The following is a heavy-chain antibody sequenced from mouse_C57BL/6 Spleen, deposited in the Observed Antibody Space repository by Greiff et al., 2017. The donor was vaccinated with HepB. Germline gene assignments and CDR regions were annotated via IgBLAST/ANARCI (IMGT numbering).Heavy chain of an antibody. Sequence: VQLQQSGPELVKPGASVKISCKASGYSFTGYYMNWVKQSPEKSLEWIGEINPSTGGTTYNQKFKAKATLTVDESSSTAYMQLKSLTSEDSAVYYCARYYAMDYWGQGTSVTVSS. CDR3: ARYYAMDY. CDR1: GYSFTGYY. V-gene: IGHV1-42*01. J-gene: IGHJ4*01. CDR2: INPSTGGT.